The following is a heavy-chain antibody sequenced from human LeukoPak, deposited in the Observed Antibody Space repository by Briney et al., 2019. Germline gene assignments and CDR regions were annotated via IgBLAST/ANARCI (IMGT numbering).Heavy chain of an antibody. CDR3: TQHLDGQLWIFDY. V-gene: IGHV1-46*01. J-gene: IGHJ4*02. Sequence: ASVKVSCKASGYTFTSYYMHWVRQAPGQGLEWMGIINPSGGSTSYAQKFQGRVTMTRDTSISTAYMELRRLRSDDTAVYYCTQHLDGQLWIFDYWGQGTVVTVSS. D-gene: IGHD5-18*01. CDR2: INPSGGST. CDR1: GYTFTSYY.